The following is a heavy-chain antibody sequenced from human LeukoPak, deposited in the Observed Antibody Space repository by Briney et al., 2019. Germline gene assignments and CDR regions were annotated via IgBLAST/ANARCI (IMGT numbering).Heavy chain of an antibody. CDR2: IKSDGSST. CDR1: GFTFSSYW. CDR3: ARESGYHGSGFDP. J-gene: IGHJ5*02. D-gene: IGHD3-10*01. V-gene: IGHV3-74*01. Sequence: PGGSLRLSCAASGFTFSSYWMHWVRQGPGKGLVWVSRIKSDGSSTNYADSVRGRFTISRDNAKNTLYLQMNSLRDEDTAVYYCARESGYHGSGFDPWGQGTLVTVSS.